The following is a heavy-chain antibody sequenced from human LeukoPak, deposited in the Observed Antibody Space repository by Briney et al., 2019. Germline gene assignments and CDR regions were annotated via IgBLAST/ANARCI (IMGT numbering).Heavy chain of an antibody. CDR1: GFTFSSYG. CDR2: IWYDGSNR. V-gene: IGHV3-33*01. CDR3: ARERATTDYYYGMDV. Sequence: GRSLRLSCAASGFTFSSYGMHWVRQAPGKGLEWGAVIWYDGSNRYYADSVKGRFTISRDNSKNTLYLQMNSLRAEDTAVYYCARERATTDYYYGMDVWGQGTTVTVSS. D-gene: IGHD1-26*01. J-gene: IGHJ6*02.